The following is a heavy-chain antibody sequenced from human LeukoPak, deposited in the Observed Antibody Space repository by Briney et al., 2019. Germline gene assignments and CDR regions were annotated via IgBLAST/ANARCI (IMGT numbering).Heavy chain of an antibody. CDR1: GFTFSRYG. J-gene: IGHJ4*03. CDR2: IWNDGNNK. Sequence: GRSLRLSCAASGFTFSRYGMHWVRQAPGKGLEWVAVIWNDGNNKYYADSVKGRFTISRDNSKNTLYLQMNSLRAEDTAIYYCERYAEMATTTGLDDWGQGTLVTVSS. D-gene: IGHD5-24*01. V-gene: IGHV3-33*01. CDR3: ERYAEMATTTGLDD.